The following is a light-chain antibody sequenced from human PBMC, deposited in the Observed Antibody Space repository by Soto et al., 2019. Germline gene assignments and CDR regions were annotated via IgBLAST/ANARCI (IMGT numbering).Light chain of an antibody. CDR3: QVWDSSSDLWAV. CDR1: NIGSKS. V-gene: IGLV3-21*04. CDR2: YDS. Sequence: SYELTQPPSVSVAPGKTARITCGGNNIGSKSVHWYQQKPGQAPVLVIYYDSDRPSGIPERFSGSNSGNTATLTISRVEAGDEADYYCQVWDSSSDLWAVFGGGTKVTVL. J-gene: IGLJ2*01.